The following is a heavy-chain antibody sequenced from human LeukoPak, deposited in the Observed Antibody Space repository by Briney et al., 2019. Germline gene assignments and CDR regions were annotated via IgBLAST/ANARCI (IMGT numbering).Heavy chain of an antibody. CDR2: IYYSGST. D-gene: IGHD2-2*01. J-gene: IGHJ6*03. Sequence: SETLSLTCTVSGGSISSGGYFWSWIRQHPGKGLEWIGYIYYSGSTYYNPSLKSRVTISVDTSENQFSLKLTSVTAADTAVYFCAGGVRRYCSSIGCYEGQHYYYMDVWGKGTTVTVSS. V-gene: IGHV4-31*03. CDR1: GGSISSGGYF. CDR3: AGGVRRYCSSIGCYEGQHYYYMDV.